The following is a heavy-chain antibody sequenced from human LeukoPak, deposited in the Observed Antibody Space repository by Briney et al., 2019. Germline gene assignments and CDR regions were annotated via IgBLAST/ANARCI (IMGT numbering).Heavy chain of an antibody. CDR1: RFTFSSYT. CDR3: AKDHPDWGSSFGY. D-gene: IGHD7-27*01. Sequence: GGSLRLSCAASRFTFSSYTMNWVRQAPGKGLEWVSAISGSGSTYYADSVKGRFAISRDNSKNTLYLQMNSLRAEDTAVYYCAKDHPDWGSSFGYWGQGTLVTVSS. V-gene: IGHV3-23*01. J-gene: IGHJ4*02. CDR2: ISGSGST.